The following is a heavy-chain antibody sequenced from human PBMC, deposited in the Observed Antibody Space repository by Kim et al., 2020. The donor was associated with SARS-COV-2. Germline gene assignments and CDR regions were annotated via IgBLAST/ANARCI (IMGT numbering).Heavy chain of an antibody. CDR3: ARDCGADCTGHRGGFYFDY. J-gene: IGHJ4*02. CDR2: INTANGDT. CDR1: GYTFTNYA. V-gene: IGHV1-3*04. D-gene: IGHD2-8*02. Sequence: ASVKVSCKASGYTFTNYAIHWVRQAPGQRLEWMGWINTANGDTRYSQNFQGRVTITRDTSANTAYIELSSLTSEDTAVFYCARDCGADCTGHRGGFYFDYRGQGTLVTVSS.